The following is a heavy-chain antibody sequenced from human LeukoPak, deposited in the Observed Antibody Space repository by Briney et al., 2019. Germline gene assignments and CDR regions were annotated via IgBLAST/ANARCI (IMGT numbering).Heavy chain of an antibody. CDR3: ASLTPTINYGPGTTIDY. CDR1: GGSFSGYY. D-gene: IGHD3-10*01. V-gene: IGHV4-34*01. Sequence: SETLSLTCAVYGGSFSGYYWSWIRQPPGKGLEWIGEINHSGNTNYNPSLKSRVTISVDTSKNQFSLKLSSVTAADTAVYYCASLTPTINYGPGTTIDYWGQGTLVTVSS. CDR2: INHSGNT. J-gene: IGHJ4*02.